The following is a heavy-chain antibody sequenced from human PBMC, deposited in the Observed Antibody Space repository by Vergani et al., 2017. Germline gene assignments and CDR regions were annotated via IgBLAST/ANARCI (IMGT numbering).Heavy chain of an antibody. Sequence: QVQLVESGGGVVQPGRSLRLSCAASGFTFSSYGMHWVRQAPGKGLEWVAVIWYDGSNKYYADSVKGRFTNSRDNSKNTLYLQMNSLRAEDTAVYFCARWNYHFWRGRKNWFDPWGQGTLVTVSS. D-gene: IGHD3-3*01. CDR2: IWYDGSNK. CDR1: GFTFSSYG. V-gene: IGHV3-33*01. CDR3: ARWNYHFWRGRKNWFDP. J-gene: IGHJ5*02.